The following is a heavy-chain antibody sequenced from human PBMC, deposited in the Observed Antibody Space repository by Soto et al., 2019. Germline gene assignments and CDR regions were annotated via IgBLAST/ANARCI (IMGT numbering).Heavy chain of an antibody. CDR1: GGSISSYY. CDR3: AGAAARGTWFDP. D-gene: IGHD2-2*01. Sequence: SETLSLTCTVSGGSISSYYWSWIRQPPGKGLEWIGYIYYSGSTNYNPSLKSRVTISVDTSKNQFSLKLSSVTAADTAVYYCAGAAARGTWFDPWGQGTLVTVSS. J-gene: IGHJ5*02. CDR2: IYYSGST. V-gene: IGHV4-59*01.